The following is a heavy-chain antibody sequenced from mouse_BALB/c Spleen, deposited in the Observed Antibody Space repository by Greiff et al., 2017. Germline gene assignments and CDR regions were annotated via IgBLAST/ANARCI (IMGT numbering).Heavy chain of an antibody. Sequence: VQLQQSGPELVKPGASVRISCKASGYTFTSYYIHWVKQRPGQGLEWIGWIYPGNVNTKYNEKFKGKATLTADKSSSTAYMQLSSLTSEDSAVYFCARDDLAWFAYWGQGTLVTVSA. CDR2: IYPGNVNT. CDR1: GYTFTSYY. V-gene: IGHV1S56*01. CDR3: ARDDLAWFAY. J-gene: IGHJ3*01. D-gene: IGHD2-3*01.